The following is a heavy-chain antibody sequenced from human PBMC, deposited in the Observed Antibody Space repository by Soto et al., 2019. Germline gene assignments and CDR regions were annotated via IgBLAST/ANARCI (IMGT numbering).Heavy chain of an antibody. CDR1: GFTFSHYA. J-gene: IGHJ4*02. D-gene: IGHD1-26*01. Sequence: QVQLVESGGGVVQPGRSLRLSCAASGFTFSHYAMHWVRQAPGKGLEWVALMSYDGSNEYYADSVKGRFTISRDNSKNPLYLQMTSLRAEDTAVYYCAKDGSHNVDYWGQGPLVTVAS. CDR2: MSYDGSNE. V-gene: IGHV3-30*18. CDR3: AKDGSHNVDY.